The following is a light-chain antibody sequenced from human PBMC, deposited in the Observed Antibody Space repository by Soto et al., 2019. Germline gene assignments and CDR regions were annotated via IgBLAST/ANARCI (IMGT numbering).Light chain of an antibody. CDR3: QQAKSYPVT. CDR1: QDISSW. V-gene: IGKV1-12*01. J-gene: IGKJ4*01. CDR2: TAS. Sequence: DIQMTQSPSSVSASVGDRVTITCRASQDISSWLAGYQQKPGKAPKLLIYTASTLQSGFPARFSGSGSGTDFTLTISSLQPEDFATSYCQQAKSYPVTFGGGTKVEMK.